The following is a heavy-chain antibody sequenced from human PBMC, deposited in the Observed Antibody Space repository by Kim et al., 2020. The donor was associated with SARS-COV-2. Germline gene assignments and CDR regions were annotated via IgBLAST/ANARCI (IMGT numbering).Heavy chain of an antibody. D-gene: IGHD3-10*01. CDR3: VSVMYYYGSGSYYNFDY. Sequence: ASVKVSCKASGYTFTSYDINWVRQATGQGLEWMGWMNPNSCNTGYAQKYQGRVTMTSNTSISTAYMELSSLRSEDTAVYFCVSVMYYYGSGSYYNFDYWGQGTLVPVSS. CDR2: MNPNSCNT. CDR1: GYTFTSYD. V-gene: IGHV1-8*01. J-gene: IGHJ4*02.